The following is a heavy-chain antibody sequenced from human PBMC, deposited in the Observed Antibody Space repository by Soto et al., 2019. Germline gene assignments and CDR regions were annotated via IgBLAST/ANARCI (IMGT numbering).Heavy chain of an antibody. Sequence: SETLSLTCAVYGGSFSGYYWSWIRQPPGKGLEWIGEINHSGSTNYNPSLKSRVTISVDTSKNQFSLKLSSVTAADTAVYYCARLGPRYMITFGGVKPYYFDYWGQGTLVTVSS. CDR2: INHSGST. D-gene: IGHD3-16*01. V-gene: IGHV4-34*01. CDR1: GGSFSGYY. CDR3: ARLGPRYMITFGGVKPYYFDY. J-gene: IGHJ4*02.